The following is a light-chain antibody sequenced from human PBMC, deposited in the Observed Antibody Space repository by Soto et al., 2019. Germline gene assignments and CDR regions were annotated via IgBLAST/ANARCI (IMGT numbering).Light chain of an antibody. V-gene: IGLV2-14*01. J-gene: IGLJ2*01. CDR3: SSYSSTRTLEV. CDR1: SSDVGGYNY. CDR2: EVT. Sequence: QSALTQPASVSGSPGQSITISCTGTSSDVGGYNYVSWYQQHPGKVPKLMIYEVTNRPSGVSNRFSGSKSANTASLTISGLQAEDEADYYCSSYSSTRTLEVFGGGTKLTVL.